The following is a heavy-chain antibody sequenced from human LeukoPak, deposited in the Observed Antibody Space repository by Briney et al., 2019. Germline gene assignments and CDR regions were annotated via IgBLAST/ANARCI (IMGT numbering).Heavy chain of an antibody. CDR3: ARAVNGSGSYYNELDY. CDR1: GYTFTSYY. J-gene: IGHJ4*02. Sequence: ASVKVSCKASGYTFTSYYMHWVRQAPGQGLEWMGIIKPRGGSTSYAQKFQGSVTMTRDTSTSTVYMELSSLRSEDTAVYYCARAVNGSGSYYNELDYWGQGTLVTVSS. V-gene: IGHV1-46*01. D-gene: IGHD3-10*01. CDR2: IKPRGGST.